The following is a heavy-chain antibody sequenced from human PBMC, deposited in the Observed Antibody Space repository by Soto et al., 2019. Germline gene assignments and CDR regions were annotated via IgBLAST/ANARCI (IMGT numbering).Heavy chain of an antibody. Sequence: QVQLVQSGAEVKKPGSSVKVSCKASGGTFSSYAISWVRQAPGQGLEWMGGIIPIFGTANYAQKFQGRVTMTADKSTSTAAMELSSRRAEDRAVYYWARDGILRAARPAGWCDPWGQGARVTVSA. V-gene: IGHV1-69*06. D-gene: IGHD6-6*01. CDR1: GGTFSSYA. J-gene: IGHJ5*02. CDR2: IIPIFGTA. CDR3: ARDGILRAARPAGWCDP.